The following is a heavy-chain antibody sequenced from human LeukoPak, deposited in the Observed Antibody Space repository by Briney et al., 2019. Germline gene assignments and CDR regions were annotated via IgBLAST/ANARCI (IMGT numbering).Heavy chain of an antibody. CDR3: ASLDPEAFDY. V-gene: IGHV3-33*01. CDR2: IWYDGSNK. CDR1: GLTFSSYG. J-gene: IGHJ4*02. Sequence: PGRSLRLSCAASGLTFSSYGMHWVRQAPGKGLEWVAVIWYDGSNKYYADSVKGRFTISRDNSKNTLYLQMNSLRAEDTAVYYCASLDPEAFDYWGQGTLVTVSS.